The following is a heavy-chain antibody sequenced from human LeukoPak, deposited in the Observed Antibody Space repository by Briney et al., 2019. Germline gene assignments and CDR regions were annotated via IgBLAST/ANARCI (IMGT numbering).Heavy chain of an antibody. J-gene: IGHJ4*02. D-gene: IGHD3-3*01. V-gene: IGHV3-30*01. CDR3: ARLLEWLKVFDY. CDR1: GFTFSSYA. Sequence: QPGRSLRLSCAASGFTFSSYAMHWVRQAPGKGLEWVAVISYDGSNKYYADSVKGRFTISRDNSKNTLYLQMNSLRAEDTAVYYCARLLEWLKVFDYWGQGTLVTVSS. CDR2: ISYDGSNK.